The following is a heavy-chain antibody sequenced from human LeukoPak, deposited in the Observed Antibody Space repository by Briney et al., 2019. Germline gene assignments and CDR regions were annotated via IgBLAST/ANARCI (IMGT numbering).Heavy chain of an antibody. CDR1: GFSLSTSGVG. CDR3: AHTEGVAVAGTFDY. D-gene: IGHD6-19*01. J-gene: IGHJ4*02. CDR2: IYWNDDK. Sequence: ESGPTLVKPPQPLTLTCTFSGFSLSTSGVGVGWIRQPPGKVLEWLALIYWNDDKRYSPSLKSRLTITKDTSKNQVVLTMTNMDPVDTATYYCAHTEGVAVAGTFDYWGQGTLVTVSS. V-gene: IGHV2-5*01.